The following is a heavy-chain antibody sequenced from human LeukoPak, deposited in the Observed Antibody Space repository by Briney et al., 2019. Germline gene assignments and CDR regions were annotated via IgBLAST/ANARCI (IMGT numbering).Heavy chain of an antibody. CDR2: ISSSSSYI. Sequence: GGSLRLSCAASGFTFSSYSMNWVRQAPGKGLEWVSSISSSSSYIYYADSAKGRFTISRDNAKNSLYLQMNSLRAEDTAVYYCARDFSGVAGFDYWGQGTLVTVSS. CDR3: ARDFSGVAGFDY. CDR1: GFTFSSYS. D-gene: IGHD6-19*01. V-gene: IGHV3-21*01. J-gene: IGHJ4*02.